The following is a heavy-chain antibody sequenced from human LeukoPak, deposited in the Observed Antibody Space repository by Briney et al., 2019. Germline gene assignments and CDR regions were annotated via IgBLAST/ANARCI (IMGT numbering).Heavy chain of an antibody. CDR3: ARAYSHPRSPKFFGY. CDR1: GFTFNTYN. Sequence: GGSLRLSCAAAGFTFNTYNMNWIRQAPGEGLEWVSCIGSGVDIIYSADSVTGRFTISRDNDRNSLFLQMNSLRDEDTAVYFCARAYSHPRSPKFFGYWGQGALVTVSS. V-gene: IGHV3-48*02. D-gene: IGHD2-21*01. CDR2: IGSGVDII. J-gene: IGHJ4*02.